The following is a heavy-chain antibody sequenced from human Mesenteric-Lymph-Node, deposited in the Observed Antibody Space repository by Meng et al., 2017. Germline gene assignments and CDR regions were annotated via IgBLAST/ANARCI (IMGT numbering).Heavy chain of an antibody. V-gene: IGHV3-7*01. D-gene: IGHD6-19*01. CDR1: GFAFSDSW. Sequence: GESLKISCVGSGFAFSDSWMSWVRQAPGKGLEWVANIKQDGSEKYYVDSVKGRFTISRDNAKNSLYLQMNSLRAEDTAVYYCAKDRGSGWIDAFDVWGQGTMVTVSS. CDR3: AKDRGSGWIDAFDV. CDR2: IKQDGSEK. J-gene: IGHJ3*01.